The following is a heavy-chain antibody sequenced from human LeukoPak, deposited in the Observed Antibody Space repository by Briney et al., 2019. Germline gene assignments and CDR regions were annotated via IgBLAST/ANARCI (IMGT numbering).Heavy chain of an antibody. CDR3: AREPDTKILFDY. CDR1: GGSISSYY. D-gene: IGHD3-3*01. CDR2: IYTSGST. V-gene: IGHV4-4*07. Sequence: SETLSLTCTVSGGSISSYYWSWIRQPAGKGLEWIGRIYTSGSTNYNPSLKSRVTMSVDTSKNQFSLKLSSVTAADTAVYYCAREPDTKILFDYWGQDTLVTVSS. J-gene: IGHJ4*02.